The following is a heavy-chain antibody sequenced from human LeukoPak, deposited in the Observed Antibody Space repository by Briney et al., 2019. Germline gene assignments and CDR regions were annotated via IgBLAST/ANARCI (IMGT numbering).Heavy chain of an antibody. CDR2: INPSGGST. CDR1: GYTFTSYY. Sequence: ASVKVSCKASGYTFTSYYMHWVRQAPGQGLEWMGIINPSGGSTSYAQKFQGRVTMTRDTSTSTVYMELSSLRSEDTAVYYCARTALYYYDSSGYYNFDYWGQGTLVTVSS. V-gene: IGHV1-46*01. D-gene: IGHD3-22*01. J-gene: IGHJ4*02. CDR3: ARTALYYYDSSGYYNFDY.